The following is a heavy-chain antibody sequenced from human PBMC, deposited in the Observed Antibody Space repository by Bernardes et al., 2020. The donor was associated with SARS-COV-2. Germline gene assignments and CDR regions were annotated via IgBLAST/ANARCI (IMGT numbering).Heavy chain of an antibody. D-gene: IGHD3-9*01. J-gene: IGHJ4*02. CDR1: GSSIVGYY. Sequence: SETLSLTCAVSGSSIVGYYWSWIRQSPEKGLEWIGYIFHTGSTNYNPSLMSRVTIAVDTSKNQFSLRLSPVTAADTAVYYCARGGGFDHLDYSCQGTLITDSS. CDR3: ARGGGFDHLDY. V-gene: IGHV4-59*01. CDR2: IFHTGST.